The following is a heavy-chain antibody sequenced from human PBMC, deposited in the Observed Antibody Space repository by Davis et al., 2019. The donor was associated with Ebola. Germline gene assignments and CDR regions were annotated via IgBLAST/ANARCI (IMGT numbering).Heavy chain of an antibody. J-gene: IGHJ5*02. CDR2: ISAYNGNT. CDR1: GYIFTSYG. V-gene: IGHV1-18*01. Sequence: ASVQVSCKASGYIFTSYGISWVRQPPRQGLEWMGWISAYNGNTNYAQKPQGRVTMTTDTSTSTAYMELRSLRSDDTAVYYCARNGKSYDFWSGYYASHWFDPWGQGTLVTVSS. D-gene: IGHD3-3*01. CDR3: ARNGKSYDFWSGYYASHWFDP.